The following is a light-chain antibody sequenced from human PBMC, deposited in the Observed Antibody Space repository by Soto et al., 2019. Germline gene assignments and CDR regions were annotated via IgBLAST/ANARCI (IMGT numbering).Light chain of an antibody. CDR1: QSINNY. V-gene: IGKV1-39*01. Sequence: DIQMTQSPSSLSASVGDRVTITCRASQSINNYLNWYQQKPGKAPKLLIYAASSLHSGVPSRFSGSGDGSDFTLTISNLQPVDFATYYCQQSFSTLWTFGQGTKVEIK. CDR2: AAS. CDR3: QQSFSTLWT. J-gene: IGKJ1*01.